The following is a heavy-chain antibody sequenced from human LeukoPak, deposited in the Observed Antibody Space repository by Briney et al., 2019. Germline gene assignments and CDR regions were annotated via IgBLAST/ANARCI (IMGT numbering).Heavy chain of an antibody. J-gene: IGHJ4*02. D-gene: IGHD6-13*01. CDR2: IYYSGST. Sequence: SQTLSLTCTVSGGSISSGSYYWGWIRQPPGKGLEWIRSIYYSGSTYYNPSLKSRVTISVDTSKNQFSLKLSSVTAADTAVYYCARTRYSSSWYGYWGQGTLVTVSS. V-gene: IGHV4-39*01. CDR3: ARTRYSSSWYGY. CDR1: GGSISSGSYY.